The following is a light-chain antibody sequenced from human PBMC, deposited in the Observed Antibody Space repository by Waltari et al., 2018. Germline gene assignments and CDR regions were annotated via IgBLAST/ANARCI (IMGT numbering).Light chain of an antibody. CDR2: RST. V-gene: IGLV1-47*01. Sequence: QSVLTQPPSASGTPGQRVTISSSGSNSNIGSNYVYWYQQLPGTAPKLLIYRSTPRPSGVPDRFSASKSGTSASLAIGGLRSEDEADYYCAAWDDSLSAWVFGGGTKLTVL. CDR3: AAWDDSLSAWV. CDR1: NSNIGSNY. J-gene: IGLJ3*02.